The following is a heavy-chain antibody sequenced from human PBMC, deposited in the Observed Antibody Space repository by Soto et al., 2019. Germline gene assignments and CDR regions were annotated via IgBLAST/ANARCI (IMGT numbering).Heavy chain of an antibody. CDR1: GFTFSRHS. Sequence: GGSLRLSCAASGFTFSRHSMNWVRQAPGKGLEWVSSISSSSDYIYYTDSVKGRFTISRDNAKNSLYLQMNSLRAEDTAFYYCVRVLLTGQYYFDYWGQGTLVTVSS. CDR3: VRVLLTGQYYFDY. V-gene: IGHV3-21*01. D-gene: IGHD3-9*01. CDR2: ISSSSDYI. J-gene: IGHJ4*02.